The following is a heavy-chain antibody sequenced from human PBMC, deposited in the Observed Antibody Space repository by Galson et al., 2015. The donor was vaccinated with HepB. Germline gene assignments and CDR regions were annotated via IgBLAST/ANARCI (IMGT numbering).Heavy chain of an antibody. D-gene: IGHD2-15*01. J-gene: IGHJ6*02. V-gene: IGHV3-30*03. Sequence: SLRLSCAASGFTFRGHGMHWVRQVPGEGLGWVAAISNDGSRQLYKDSVEGRFTISRDDSKNTLYLQMNMLRHEDTSVYHCARDVDSEVGVGTMDVWGPGTTVVVSS. CDR3: ARDVDSEVGVGTMDV. CDR2: ISNDGSRQ. CDR1: GFTFRGHG.